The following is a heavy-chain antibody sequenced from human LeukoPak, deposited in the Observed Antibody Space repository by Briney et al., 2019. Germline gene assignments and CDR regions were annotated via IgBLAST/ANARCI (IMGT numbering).Heavy chain of an antibody. CDR1: GGSISSYY. V-gene: IGHV4-59*08. CDR3: ARHAGVRVTDAFDI. CDR2: IYYSGST. J-gene: IGHJ3*02. D-gene: IGHD4-23*01. Sequence: SETLSLTCTLSGGSISSYYWSWIRQPPGKGLEWIEYIYYSGSTNYNPSLKSRVTISVDTSKNQFSLKLSSVTAADTAVYYCARHAGVRVTDAFDIWGQGTMVTVSS.